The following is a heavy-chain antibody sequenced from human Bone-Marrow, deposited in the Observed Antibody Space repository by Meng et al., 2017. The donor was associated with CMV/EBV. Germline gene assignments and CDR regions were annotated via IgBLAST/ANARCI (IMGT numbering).Heavy chain of an antibody. CDR1: GFTFSSYA. D-gene: IGHD2-21*01. V-gene: IGHV3-30-3*01. J-gene: IGHJ4*02. CDR2: ISYDGSNK. CDR3: ARDIVVVIAMIFDY. Sequence: GGSLRLSCAASGFTFSSYAMHWVRQAPGKGLEWVAVISYDGSNKYYADSVKGRFTISRDNSKNTLYLQMNSLRAEDTAVYYCARDIVVVIAMIFDYWGQGPRSPSPQ.